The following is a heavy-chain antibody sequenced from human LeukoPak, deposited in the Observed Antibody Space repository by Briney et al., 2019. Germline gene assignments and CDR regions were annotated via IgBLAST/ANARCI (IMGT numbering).Heavy chain of an antibody. CDR2: IYHSGYT. D-gene: IGHD3-10*01. V-gene: IGHV4-39*01. CDR1: GGSINSSSYY. J-gene: IGHJ4*02. Sequence: SETLSLTCTVSGGSINSSSYYWGWIRQPPGEALEWIGSIYHSGYTYYNPSLKSRVTISVDTSKSQFSLKLSSVTAADTAVYYCARGDGSGSYYNAFDYWGQGTLVTVSS. CDR3: ARGDGSGSYYNAFDY.